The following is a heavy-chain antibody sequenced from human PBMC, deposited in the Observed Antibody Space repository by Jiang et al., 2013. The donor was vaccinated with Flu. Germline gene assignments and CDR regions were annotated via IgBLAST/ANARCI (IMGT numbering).Heavy chain of an antibody. J-gene: IGHJ4*02. V-gene: IGHV4-39*01. CDR3: ARHLSILYGGHGPPFDY. Sequence: SRVTISVDTSKNQFSLKLSSVTAADTAVYYCARHLSILYGGHGPPFDYWGQGTLVTVSS. D-gene: IGHD4-23*01.